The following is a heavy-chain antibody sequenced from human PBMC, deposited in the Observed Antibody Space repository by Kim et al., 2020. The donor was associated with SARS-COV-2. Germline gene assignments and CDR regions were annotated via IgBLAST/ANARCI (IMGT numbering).Heavy chain of an antibody. Sequence: YYNPSLQSRLTISVDTSKNEFSLQLSSVTAADTAVYYCARDRSGYGLFDYWGQGTLVTVSS. J-gene: IGHJ4*02. CDR3: ARDRSGYGLFDY. V-gene: IGHV4-31*02. D-gene: IGHD5-12*01.